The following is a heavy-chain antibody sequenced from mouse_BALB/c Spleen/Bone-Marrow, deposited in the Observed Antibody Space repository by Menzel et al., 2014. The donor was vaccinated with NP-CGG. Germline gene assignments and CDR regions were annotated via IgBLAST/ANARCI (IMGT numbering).Heavy chain of an antibody. CDR1: GFTFSSYA. D-gene: IGHD2-1*01. V-gene: IGHV5-6-5*01. J-gene: IGHJ4*01. Sequence: EVKLMESGGGLVKPGGSLKLSCAASGFTFSSYAMSWVRQTPEKRLEWVASISSGGSTFYPDSVKGRFTISRENARNILCLQMSSLRSEDTAMYYCVYGNYSYYYAMDFWGQGTSVTVSS. CDR2: ISSGGST. CDR3: VYGNYSYYYAMDF.